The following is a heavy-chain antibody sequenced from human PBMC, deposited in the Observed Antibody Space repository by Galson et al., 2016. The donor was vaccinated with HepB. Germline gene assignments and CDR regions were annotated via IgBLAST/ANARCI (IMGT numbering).Heavy chain of an antibody. V-gene: IGHV4-59*08. CDR1: GDSFGDYD. J-gene: IGHJ5*02. CDR3: ARRRAMGSSRDYSAFYWLDA. Sequence: SATLSLTCTVSGDSFGDYDWNWIRQSPGKGLQWIGHIHYSGRSYCIPSLHSRVTMSLDTPKKQFSLNMASVTAADAAVYYCARRRAMGSSRDYSAFYWLDAWGQGIRVTVSS. D-gene: IGHD4-17*01. CDR2: IHYSGRS.